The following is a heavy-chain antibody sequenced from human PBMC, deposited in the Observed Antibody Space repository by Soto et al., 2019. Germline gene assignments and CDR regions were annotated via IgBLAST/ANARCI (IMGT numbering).Heavy chain of an antibody. CDR1: GGSISSGGYS. V-gene: IGHV4-30-2*01. J-gene: IGHJ5*02. Sequence: SETLSLTCAVSGGSISSGGYSWSWIRQPPGKGLEWIGYIYHSGSTYYNPSLKSRVTISVDRSKNQFSLKLSSVTAADTAVYYCGRGPRTGVPAAMKWCDPGGQGTPVTVSS. D-gene: IGHD2-2*01. CDR3: GRGPRTGVPAAMKWCDP. CDR2: IYHSGST.